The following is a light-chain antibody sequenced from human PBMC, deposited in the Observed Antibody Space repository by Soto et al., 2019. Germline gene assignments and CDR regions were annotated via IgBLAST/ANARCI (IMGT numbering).Light chain of an antibody. V-gene: IGKV3-20*01. J-gene: IGKJ1*01. CDR2: GAS. CDR1: QSVSSSY. CDR3: QQYHTSPLT. Sequence: EIVLTQSPGTLSLSPGQRPTLSCRSSQSVSSSYIAWYQQNRGQAPRRLIYGASIRATGIPDRFSGSGSGTDFTLTISRLEPEDFALYYCQQYHTSPLTFGQGTKVDIK.